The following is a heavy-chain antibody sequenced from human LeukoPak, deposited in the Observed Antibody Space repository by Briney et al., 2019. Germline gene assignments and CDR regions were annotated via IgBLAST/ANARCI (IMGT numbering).Heavy chain of an antibody. CDR1: GGSFSGYY. J-gene: IGHJ4*02. Sequence: SETLSLTCAVYGGSFSGYYWSWIRQPPGKGLEWIGEINHSGSTNYNPSLKSRVTISVDTSKNQLSLKLSSVSAADTAVYYFATYPFRGDTHYFDYWGQGTLVTVSS. CDR2: INHSGST. V-gene: IGHV4-34*01. D-gene: IGHD3-10*01. CDR3: ATYPFRGDTHYFDY.